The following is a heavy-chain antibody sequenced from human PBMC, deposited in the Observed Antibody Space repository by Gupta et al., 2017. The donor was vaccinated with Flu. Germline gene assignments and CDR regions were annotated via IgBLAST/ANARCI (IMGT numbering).Heavy chain of an antibody. Sequence: EVQLVESGGGLVQPGGSLRLSCADSGFTFSDHYMDWFRQAPGKRLGWVGRTRNKANSYPTEYAASVKGRFTISRDDSKTSLYLQMNSLKTEDTAVYYCARVSLTGGVDYWGQGTLVTVSS. CDR3: ARVSLTGGVDY. V-gene: IGHV3-72*01. CDR1: GFTFSDHY. CDR2: TRNKANSYPT. D-gene: IGHD3-10*01. J-gene: IGHJ4*02.